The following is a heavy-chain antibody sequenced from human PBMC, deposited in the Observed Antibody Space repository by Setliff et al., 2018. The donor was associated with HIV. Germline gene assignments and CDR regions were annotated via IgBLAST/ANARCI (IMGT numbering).Heavy chain of an antibody. CDR1: GLIVSGKW. D-gene: IGHD3-22*01. CDR2: IDSGDET. Sequence: GGSLRLSCAASGLIVSGKWIGWARQGPGKGLEWVSMIDSGDETYSADSVKGRFAISRDNAKDSLYLQMNSLRVEDAAVYYCVGDASPDSEDGGYSAGGNWGPGTLVTVSS. V-gene: IGHV3-53*01. J-gene: IGHJ4*02. CDR3: VGDASPDSEDGGYSAGGN.